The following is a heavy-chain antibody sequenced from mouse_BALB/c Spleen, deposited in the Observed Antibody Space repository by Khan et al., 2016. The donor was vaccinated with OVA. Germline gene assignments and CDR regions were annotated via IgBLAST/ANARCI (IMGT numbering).Heavy chain of an antibody. CDR1: GFTFINYA. D-gene: IGHD1-1*01. Sequence: EVELVESGGGLVKPGGSLKLSCAASGFTFINYAMSWVRQTPEKRLEWVATISSGGSYTYYTDSVRGRFTISRDNAKNTLYLQMSSLRSEDTAMYYCARRGGDLLRSFDYWGQGTTLTVSS. J-gene: IGHJ2*01. CDR3: ARRGGDLLRSFDY. CDR2: ISSGGSYT. V-gene: IGHV5-9-1*01.